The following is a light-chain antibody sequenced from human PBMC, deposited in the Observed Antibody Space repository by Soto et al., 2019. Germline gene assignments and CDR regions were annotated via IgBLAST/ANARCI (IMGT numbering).Light chain of an antibody. CDR2: DAS. CDR3: QQYYTYST. CDR1: QNIRNL. J-gene: IGKJ5*01. Sequence: IQLTQSPSTLYAAVGDSVTITCRASQNIRNLLAWYQQKPGKAPKPLIFDASTLKTGVPSRFGGSGSGAEFNFTITGLQPDDFATYFCQQYYTYSTFGQGTRLEIK. V-gene: IGKV1-5*01.